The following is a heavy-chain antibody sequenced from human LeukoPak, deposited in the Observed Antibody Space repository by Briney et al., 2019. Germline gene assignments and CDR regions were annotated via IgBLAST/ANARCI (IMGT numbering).Heavy chain of an antibody. Sequence: SETLSLTCTVSGGSISSSSYYWGWIRQPPGKGLESIGSIYYSGSTYYNPSLKSRVTISVDTSKNQFSLKLSSVTAADTAVYYCARLLWNSDGVTIDYWGQGTLVTVSS. CDR1: GGSISSSSYY. D-gene: IGHD2/OR15-2a*01. V-gene: IGHV4-39*07. CDR3: ARLLWNSDGVTIDY. CDR2: IYYSGST. J-gene: IGHJ4*02.